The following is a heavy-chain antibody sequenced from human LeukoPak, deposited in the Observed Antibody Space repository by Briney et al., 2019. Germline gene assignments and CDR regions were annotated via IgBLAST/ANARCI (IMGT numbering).Heavy chain of an antibody. CDR1: GGSISGYF. CDR3: AKFATVTNPNWLDP. CDR2: IYYTWST. V-gene: IGHV4-59*01. D-gene: IGHD4-11*01. J-gene: IGHJ5*02. Sequence: SETLSLTCTVSGGSISGYFWGWIRQPPGKGLEFIGYIYYTWSTDYSPSLRSRVAMSVHTSKNQFFLKLSSVTAAETAVYYCAKFATVTNPNWLDPWGQGILVTVSS.